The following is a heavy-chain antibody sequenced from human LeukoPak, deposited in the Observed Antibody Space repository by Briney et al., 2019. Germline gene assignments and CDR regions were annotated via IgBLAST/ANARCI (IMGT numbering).Heavy chain of an antibody. CDR3: ARGSYCSGGSCYFPRGYYYYYYMDV. CDR1: GYTLTSYD. V-gene: IGHV1-8*01. CDR2: MNPNSGNT. Sequence: ASVKVSCKASGYTLTSYDINWVRQATGQGLEWMGWMNPNSGNTGYAQKFQGRVTMTRNTSISTAYMELSSLRSEDTAVYYCARGSYCSGGSCYFPRGYYYYYYMDVWGKGTTVTVSS. J-gene: IGHJ6*03. D-gene: IGHD2-15*01.